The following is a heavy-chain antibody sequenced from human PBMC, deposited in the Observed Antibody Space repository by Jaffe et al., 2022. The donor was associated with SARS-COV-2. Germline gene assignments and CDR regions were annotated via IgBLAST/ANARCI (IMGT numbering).Heavy chain of an antibody. D-gene: IGHD6-6*01. Sequence: QVQLVESGGGVVQPGRSLRLACAASGFTFSRYGMHWVRKAPGKGLEWVAVMSYDGGEKYYADSVRGRFTISRDNSKNTLDLQMNSLRAEDTAVYYCAKVGEQYSRWAYFDYWGQGTLVTVSS. CDR2: MSYDGGEK. J-gene: IGHJ4*02. V-gene: IGHV3-30*18. CDR3: AKVGEQYSRWAYFDY. CDR1: GFTFSRYG.